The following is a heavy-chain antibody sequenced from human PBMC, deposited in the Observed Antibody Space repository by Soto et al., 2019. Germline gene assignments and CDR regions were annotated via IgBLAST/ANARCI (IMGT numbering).Heavy chain of an antibody. CDR3: TTPTYDFWGGYPYYYYYGMDV. CDR2: IKSKTDGGTT. D-gene: IGHD3-3*01. CDR1: GFTFSNAW. Sequence: GGSLRLSCAASGFTFSNAWMSWVRQAPGKGLEWVGRIKSKTDGGTTDYAAPVKGRFTISRDDSKNTLYLQMNSLKTEDTAVYYCTTPTYDFWGGYPYYYYYGMDVWGQGTTVTVSS. V-gene: IGHV3-15*01. J-gene: IGHJ6*02.